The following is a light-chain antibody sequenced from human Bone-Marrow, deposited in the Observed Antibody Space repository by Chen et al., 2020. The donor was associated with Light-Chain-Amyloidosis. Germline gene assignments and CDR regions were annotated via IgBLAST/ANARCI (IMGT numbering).Light chain of an antibody. Sequence: SYELTQPPSVSVSPGQTARITCSGDDLPTKYAYWYQQKPGHAPVLVFNRDTERPSGISERFSGSSSGTTATLTISGVQAEDEADYHCQSADSSGTYEVIFGGGTKLTVL. CDR2: RDT. J-gene: IGLJ2*01. CDR3: QSADSSGTYEVI. V-gene: IGLV3-25*03. CDR1: DLPTKY.